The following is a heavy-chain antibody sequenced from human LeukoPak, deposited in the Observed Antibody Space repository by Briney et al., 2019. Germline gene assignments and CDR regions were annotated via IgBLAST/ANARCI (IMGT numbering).Heavy chain of an antibody. Sequence: GGSLRLSCAASGFTFSNYWMHWVRQAPGKGLVWVPRINYDGTTTGYADSVKGRFTISRDNAKSTLYLQMNSLRAEDTAVYYCARRDVFDIWGQGTMVTVSS. J-gene: IGHJ3*02. CDR3: ARRDVFDI. CDR2: INYDGTTT. V-gene: IGHV3-74*01. CDR1: GFTFSNYW.